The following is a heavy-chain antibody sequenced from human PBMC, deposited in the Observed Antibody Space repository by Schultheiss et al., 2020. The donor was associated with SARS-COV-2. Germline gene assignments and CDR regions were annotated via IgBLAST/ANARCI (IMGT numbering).Heavy chain of an antibody. Sequence: SQTLSLTCTVSGGSISSGGYYWSWIRQPPGKGLEWIGSIYYSGSTYYNPSLKSRVTISVDTSKNQFSLKLSSVTAADTAVYYCACRAVPNKYYYYGMDVWGQGTTVTVSS. J-gene: IGHJ6*02. CDR3: ACRAVPNKYYYYGMDV. D-gene: IGHD1/OR15-1a*01. V-gene: IGHV4-39*01. CDR2: IYYSGST. CDR1: GGSISSGGYY.